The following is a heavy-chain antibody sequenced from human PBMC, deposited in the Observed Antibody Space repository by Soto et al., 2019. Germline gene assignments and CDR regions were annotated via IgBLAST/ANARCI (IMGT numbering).Heavy chain of an antibody. D-gene: IGHD2-8*01. V-gene: IGHV1-24*01. CDR1: GYTLTELS. CDR3: ARHFGYCTNGVCSPGGDYYYYMDV. J-gene: IGHJ6*03. Sequence: ASVKVSCKVSGYTLTELSMHWVRQAPGKGLEWMGGFDPEDGETIYAQKFQGRVTMTEDTSTDTAYMELSSLRSEDTAVYYCARHFGYCTNGVCSPGGDYYYYMDVWGKGTTVTVSS. CDR2: FDPEDGET.